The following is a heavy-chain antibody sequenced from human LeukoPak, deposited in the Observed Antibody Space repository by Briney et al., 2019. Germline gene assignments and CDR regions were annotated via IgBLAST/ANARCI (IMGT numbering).Heavy chain of an antibody. V-gene: IGHV3-7*01. Sequence: GGSLRLSCAVSGLTFSSSWMDWVRQAPGKGLEWVASINPDGIKRYSADSVKGRFTISRDNARNSLYLQMDSLRVEDTAFYYCARDPSETDYYDSSGYSLYFDYWGQGTLVTVSS. CDR3: ARDPSETDYYDSSGYSLYFDY. J-gene: IGHJ4*02. CDR1: GLTFSSSW. CDR2: INPDGIKR. D-gene: IGHD3-22*01.